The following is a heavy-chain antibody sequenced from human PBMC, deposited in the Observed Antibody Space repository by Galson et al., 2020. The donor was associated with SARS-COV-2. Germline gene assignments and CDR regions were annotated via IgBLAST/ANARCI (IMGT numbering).Heavy chain of an antibody. Sequence: GGSLRLSCTASGFTSGDYAMSWFPQAPGTGLECVSFIRSSANGQTQSYCASAKGRFTISRDDSKSIVYLEMNSLKTEDTAVYYCTRDRDGAGTTAGYWGQGALVTVSS. J-gene: IGHJ4*02. V-gene: IGHV3-49*03. CDR1: GFTSGDYA. D-gene: IGHD6-13*01. CDR3: TRDRDGAGTTAGY. CDR2: IRSSANGQTQ.